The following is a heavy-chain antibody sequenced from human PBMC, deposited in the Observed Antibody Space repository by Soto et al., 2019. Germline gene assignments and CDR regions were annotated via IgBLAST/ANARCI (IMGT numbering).Heavy chain of an antibody. D-gene: IGHD2-2*01. Sequence: QVHLQESGPGLVKPSGTLSLTCGVSGASVSSSHWWTWVRQPPGKGLEWIGEIYHVGFTSYNTSLKSRVIMSTDQSRNQFTLKMSSVTAEDTAVYYCARVRHPTSTRPAAVIYSFDYWGQGSLVTVSS. V-gene: IGHV4-4*02. CDR2: IYHVGFT. CDR3: ARVRHPTSTRPAAVIYSFDY. CDR1: GASVSSSHW. J-gene: IGHJ4*02.